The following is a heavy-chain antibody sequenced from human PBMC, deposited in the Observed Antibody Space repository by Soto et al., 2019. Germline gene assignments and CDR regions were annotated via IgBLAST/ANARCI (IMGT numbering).Heavy chain of an antibody. Sequence: ASVKVSCKASGYTFTSYGISWVRQAPGQGLEWMGWISAYNGNTNYAQKLQGRVTMTTDTSTSTAYMELRSLRSDDTAVYYCARGDFWSGISWNYYMDVWGKGTTVTVSS. V-gene: IGHV1-18*01. J-gene: IGHJ6*03. CDR1: GYTFTSYG. CDR2: ISAYNGNT. D-gene: IGHD3-3*01. CDR3: ARGDFWSGISWNYYMDV.